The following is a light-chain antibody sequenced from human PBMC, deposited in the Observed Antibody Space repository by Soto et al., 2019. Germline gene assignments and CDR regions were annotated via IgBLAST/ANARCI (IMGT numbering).Light chain of an antibody. CDR1: QDISNY. V-gene: IGKV1-33*01. Sequence: DIQMTQSPSSLSASVGDRLTITCQASQDISNYLNWYQQKPGKAPKLLIYDASNLETGVPSRFSGSGSGTDFTFTISSLQPEDIATYYCQQNDNLPRTFGQGTKLEIK. CDR2: DAS. CDR3: QQNDNLPRT. J-gene: IGKJ2*01.